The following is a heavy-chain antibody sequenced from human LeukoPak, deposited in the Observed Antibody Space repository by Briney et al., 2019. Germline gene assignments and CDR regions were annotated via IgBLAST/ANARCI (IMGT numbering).Heavy chain of an antibody. J-gene: IGHJ6*03. Sequence: GASVKVSCKASGYTFTGYYMHWVRQAPGQGPEWMGWINPNSGGTNYAQKFQGRVTMTRDTSISTAYMELSRLRSDDTAVYYCARVPSSWFFSAHYYYYMDVWGKGTTVTVSS. CDR3: ARVPSSWFFSAHYYYYMDV. D-gene: IGHD6-13*01. CDR2: INPNSGGT. V-gene: IGHV1-2*02. CDR1: GYTFTGYY.